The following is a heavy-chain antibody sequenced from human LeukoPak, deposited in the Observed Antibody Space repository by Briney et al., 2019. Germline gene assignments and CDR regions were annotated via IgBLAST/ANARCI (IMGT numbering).Heavy chain of an antibody. D-gene: IGHD3-22*01. CDR3: VGLGYYYDSSGYRYFDY. V-gene: IGHV1-18*01. CDR2: ISAYNGNT. Sequence: ASVKVSCKAPGYTFTSYGISWVRQAPGQGLEWMGWISAYNGNTNYAQKLQGRVTMTTDTSTSTAYMELRSLRSDDTAVYYCVGLGYYYDSSGYRYFDYWGQGTLVTVSS. J-gene: IGHJ4*02. CDR1: GYTFTSYG.